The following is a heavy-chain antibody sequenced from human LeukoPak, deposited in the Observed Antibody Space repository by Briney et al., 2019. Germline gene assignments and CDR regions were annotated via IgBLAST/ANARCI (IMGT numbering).Heavy chain of an antibody. CDR3: ARHRGVAARSYYYYYMDV. CDR1: GGSFSGYY. J-gene: IGHJ6*03. D-gene: IGHD6-6*01. CDR2: IYTSGST. V-gene: IGHV4-4*09. Sequence: PSETLSLTCAVYGGSFSGYYWSWIRQPPGKGLEWIGYIYTSGSTNYNPSLKSRVTISVDTSKNQFSLKLSSVTAADTAVYYCARHRGVAARSYYYYYMDVWGKGTTVTVSS.